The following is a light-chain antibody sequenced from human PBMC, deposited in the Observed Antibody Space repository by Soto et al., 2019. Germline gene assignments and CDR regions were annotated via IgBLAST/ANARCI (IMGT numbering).Light chain of an antibody. J-gene: IGKJ2*01. V-gene: IGKV1-39*01. Sequence: DIQMTQSPSSLSASVGDRVTITCRSSQTISSYLNCYQQRPGKAPKLLIYAASSFQSGVPSRFSGSGSGIDFTLTISNLQPEDFATYYGQQSHGIPYTFGQGTRLEIK. CDR1: QTISSY. CDR2: AAS. CDR3: QQSHGIPYT.